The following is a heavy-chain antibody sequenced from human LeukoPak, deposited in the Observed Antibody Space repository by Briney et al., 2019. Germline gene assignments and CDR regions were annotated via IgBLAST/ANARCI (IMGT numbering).Heavy chain of an antibody. V-gene: IGHV3-7*01. CDR1: GFTFSGYW. Sequence: GGSLRLTCAASGFTFSGYWMSWLRQAPGKGLEWVANIRQDGGEKYYVDYVKGRFTISRDNDKNSLYLQMNSLRAEDTAVYYCARDRGFAQADVWGKGTTVTVSS. CDR3: ARDRGFAQADV. D-gene: IGHD3-10*01. CDR2: IRQDGGEK. J-gene: IGHJ6*04.